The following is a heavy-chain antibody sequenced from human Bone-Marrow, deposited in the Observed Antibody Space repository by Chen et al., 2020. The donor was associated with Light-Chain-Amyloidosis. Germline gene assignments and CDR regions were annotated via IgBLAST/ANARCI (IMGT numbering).Heavy chain of an antibody. CDR1: GDSVSSGSYY. Sequence: QAQLQESGPGLVKPSETLSLTCTVSGDSVSSGSYYWSWIRQPPGKGLEWIGHIFYTGSTNYRPSLKGRVTMSIDTFQNHFSLRLTSVTAADTAVYFCARGGAGYYGSGSYRFDPWGQGTLVTVSS. V-gene: IGHV4-61*03. J-gene: IGHJ5*02. CDR3: ARGGAGYYGSGSYRFDP. D-gene: IGHD3-10*01. CDR2: IFYTGST.